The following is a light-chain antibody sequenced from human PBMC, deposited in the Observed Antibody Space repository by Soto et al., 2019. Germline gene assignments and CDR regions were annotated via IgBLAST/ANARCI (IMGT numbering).Light chain of an antibody. CDR3: QQFDSSSYT. CDR2: SAS. J-gene: IGKJ2*01. Sequence: EIVVTQSPGALSLSPGDRATLSCRASQSVSSSYLAWYQQKPGQAPRLLIYSASSRATCIPDRFSGSGSGTNFTLTISRLEPEDFAVYYCQQFDSSSYTFGQGTKLEIK. CDR1: QSVSSSY. V-gene: IGKV3-20*01.